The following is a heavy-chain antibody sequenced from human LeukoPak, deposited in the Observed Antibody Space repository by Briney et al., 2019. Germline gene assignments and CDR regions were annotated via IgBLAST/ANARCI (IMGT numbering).Heavy chain of an antibody. CDR1: GGSIFSNNYF. J-gene: IGHJ4*02. CDR2: ISDSGST. D-gene: IGHD3-10*01. V-gene: IGHV4-39*07. CDR3: ARLPKKYYYGSGRNLGPAYYFDY. Sequence: SETLSLTCSVSGGSIFSNNYFWGWLRQSPGKGLEWIGSISDSGSTYYNPSLKSRVTISADTSKNQFSLKVNSVTAADTAVYYCARLPKKYYYGSGRNLGPAYYFDYWGQGTLVTVSS.